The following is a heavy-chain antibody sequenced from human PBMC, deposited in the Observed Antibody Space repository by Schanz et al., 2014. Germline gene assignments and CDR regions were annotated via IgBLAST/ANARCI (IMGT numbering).Heavy chain of an antibody. CDR1: GFTFSSYS. J-gene: IGHJ4*02. CDR3: ARIGGSVFDY. Sequence: EVKLLESGGGLVKPGGSLRLSCAASGFTFSSYSMNWVRQAPGKGLLWVSSISGTGGDDTYYADSVKGRFTISRDNSKNSLYLQMNSLRAEDTAVYYCARIGGSVFDYWAQGTLVTVSS. CDR2: ISGTGGDDT. V-gene: IGHV3-21*02. D-gene: IGHD3-10*01.